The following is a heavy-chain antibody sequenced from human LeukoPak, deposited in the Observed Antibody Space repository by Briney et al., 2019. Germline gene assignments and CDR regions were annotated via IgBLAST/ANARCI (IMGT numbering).Heavy chain of an antibody. Sequence: PGGSLRLSCAASGFTFSDYWMSWVRQAPGKGLEWVASIKFDESEKHYMDSVKGRFTISRDSAKSSLYLQMNSLRAEDTAVYYCARGGDYYDSSGPRGNFDYWGQGTLVTVSS. J-gene: IGHJ4*02. D-gene: IGHD3-22*01. V-gene: IGHV3-7*03. CDR1: GFTFSDYW. CDR3: ARGGDYYDSSGPRGNFDY. CDR2: IKFDESEK.